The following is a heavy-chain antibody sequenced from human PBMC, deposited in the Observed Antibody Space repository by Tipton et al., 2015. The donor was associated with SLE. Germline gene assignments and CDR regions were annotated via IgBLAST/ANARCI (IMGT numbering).Heavy chain of an antibody. CDR1: GGSFSGYY. CDR2: INHSGSS. Sequence: TLSLTCAVYGGSFSGYYWSWIRQPPGKGLEWIGEINHSGSSNYNPSLKSRVAMSLDTSRNQFSLKLSSVTAADTAMYYCARVPGLERSYSYYYYMDVWGKGTTVTVSS. V-gene: IGHV4-34*01. CDR3: ARVPGLERSYSYYYYMDV. D-gene: IGHD1-1*01. J-gene: IGHJ6*03.